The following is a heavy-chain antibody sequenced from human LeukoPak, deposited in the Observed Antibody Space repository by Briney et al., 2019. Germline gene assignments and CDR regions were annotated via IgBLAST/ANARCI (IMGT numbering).Heavy chain of an antibody. CDR1: GVSISSSSYY. J-gene: IGHJ4*02. CDR3: AREVISRDGYTFDY. D-gene: IGHD5-24*01. Sequence: PAETLSLTCTVSGVSISSSSYYWGRIRQARGKGLEWIGRIYYSGSTYDNPALKSRITISVDTSKHQFSLKLSSVTTADTAVYYCAREVISRDGYTFDYWGQGTLVTVSS. V-gene: IGHV4-39*07. CDR2: IYYSGST.